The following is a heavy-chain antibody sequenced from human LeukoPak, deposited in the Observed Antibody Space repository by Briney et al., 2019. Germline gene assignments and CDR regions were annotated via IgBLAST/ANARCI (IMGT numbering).Heavy chain of an antibody. D-gene: IGHD2-2*01. CDR3: ARARYANAWYAFDI. J-gene: IGHJ3*02. V-gene: IGHV4-39*01. CDR1: GGSISSSSYY. Sequence: TSETLSLTCTVSGGSISSSSYYWGWIRQPPGKGLEWIGSIYYSGSTDYNPSLKSRVTISVDTSKNQFSLKLSSVTAADTAVYYCARARYANAWYAFDIWGHGTMVTVSS. CDR2: IYYSGST.